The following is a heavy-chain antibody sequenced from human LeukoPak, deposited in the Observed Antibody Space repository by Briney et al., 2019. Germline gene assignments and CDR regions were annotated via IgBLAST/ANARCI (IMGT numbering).Heavy chain of an antibody. D-gene: IGHD5-24*01. V-gene: IGHV1-69*04. J-gene: IGHJ4*02. CDR1: GGTFSSYA. CDR3: AKLSRDGYSPDFDY. CDR2: IIPILGIA. Sequence: ASVKVSCKASGGTFSSYAISWVRQAPGQGLEWMGRIIPILGIANYAQKFQGRVTITADKSTSTAYMELSSLRSEDTAVYYCAKLSRDGYSPDFDYWGQRTLVTVSS.